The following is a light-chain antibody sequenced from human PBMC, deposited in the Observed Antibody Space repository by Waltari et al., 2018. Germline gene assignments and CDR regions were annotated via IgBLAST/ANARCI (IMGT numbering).Light chain of an antibody. J-gene: IGKJ4*01. Sequence: EIVMTQSPATLSGSPGERATLPCRASQSVGSNLAWYQQKPGQAPRLLISGASTGATGVPARFSGSGSGTEFTLTISSLQSEDFAIYYCQQHNNWPLTFGGGTKVESK. CDR1: QSVGSN. CDR3: QQHNNWPLT. CDR2: GAS. V-gene: IGKV3-15*01.